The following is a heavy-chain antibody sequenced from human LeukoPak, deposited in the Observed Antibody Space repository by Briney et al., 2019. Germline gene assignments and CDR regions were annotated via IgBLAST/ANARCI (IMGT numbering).Heavy chain of an antibody. D-gene: IGHD7-27*01. CDR3: AKGLTGTNWGSTYFDY. V-gene: IGHV1-8*01. CDR2: MNPNSGNA. J-gene: IGHJ4*02. Sequence: ASVKVSCKASGYTFISYDINWVRQATGQGLEWMGWMNPNSGNAGYAQKFQGRVTITRNTSISTAYMELSNLRSEDTAVYYCAKGLTGTNWGSTYFDYWGQGTLVTVSS. CDR1: GYTFISYD.